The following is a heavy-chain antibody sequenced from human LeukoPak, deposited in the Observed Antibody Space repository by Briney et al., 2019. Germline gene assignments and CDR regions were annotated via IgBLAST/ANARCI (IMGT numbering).Heavy chain of an antibody. D-gene: IGHD2-15*01. V-gene: IGHV4-34*01. CDR2: ISHSGST. CDR3: ARGDIVVVVAARGLSCWSDP. Sequence: SETLSLTCAVYGGSFSGYYWSWIRQPPGKGLEWIGEISHSGSTNYNPSLKSRVTISVDTSKNQFSLKLSSVTAADTAVYYCARGDIVVVVAARGLSCWSDPWGQGTLVTVSS. J-gene: IGHJ5*02. CDR1: GGSFSGYY.